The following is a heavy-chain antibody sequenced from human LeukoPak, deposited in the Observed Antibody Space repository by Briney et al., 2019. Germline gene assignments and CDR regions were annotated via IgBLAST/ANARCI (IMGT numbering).Heavy chain of an antibody. J-gene: IGHJ4*02. Sequence: EWISFIGTTDIYYAESVKGRFTISRDNAKDSLYLQMNSLRAEDTAVYYCARDPPGLGDFDYWGQGILXTVSS. CDR2: IGTTDI. D-gene: IGHD3-16*01. CDR3: ARDPPGLGDFDY. V-gene: IGHV3-69-1*01.